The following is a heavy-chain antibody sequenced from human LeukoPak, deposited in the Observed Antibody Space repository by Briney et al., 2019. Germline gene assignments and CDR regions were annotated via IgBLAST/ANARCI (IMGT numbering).Heavy chain of an antibody. CDR2: ISYDGSNK. D-gene: IGHD3-22*01. J-gene: IGHJ4*02. CDR3: AKDRSYDSSGYPDY. CDR1: GFTFSSYG. V-gene: IGHV3-30*18. Sequence: PGRSLRLSCAASGFTFSSYGMHWVRQAPGKGLEWVAVISYDGSNKYYADSVKGRSTISRDNSKNTLYLQMNSLRAEDTAVYYCAKDRSYDSSGYPDYWGQGTLVTVSS.